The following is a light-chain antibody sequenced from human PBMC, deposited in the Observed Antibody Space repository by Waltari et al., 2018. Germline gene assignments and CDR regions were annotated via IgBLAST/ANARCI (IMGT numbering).Light chain of an antibody. CDR3: QSYTSSAV. CDR1: GGSIVNNY. V-gene: IGLV6-57*04. Sequence: NFLLTQPHSVSESPGTTVIISCTRSGGSIVNNYVQWYQHRPGSAPSIVIYEDDQRPSGVPDLFSGSIDSSSNSVSITISGLKTEDEADYYCQSYTSSAVFVGGTKLTV. J-gene: IGLJ3*02. CDR2: EDD.